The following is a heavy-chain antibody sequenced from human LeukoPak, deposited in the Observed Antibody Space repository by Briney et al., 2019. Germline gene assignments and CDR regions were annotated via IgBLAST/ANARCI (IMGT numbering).Heavy chain of an antibody. Sequence: WGSLRLSCAASGFAFSTYAMSWVRQAPGKGLQWVSAISGGGTSTYYADSVRGRFTISRDNSKNTLYLQMNSLRAEDTAVYYSAKQIYYTSRNQRETSDYWGQGTLVTVSS. CDR3: AKQIYYTSRNQRETSDY. CDR2: ISGGGTST. V-gene: IGHV3-23*01. J-gene: IGHJ4*02. CDR1: GFAFSTYA. D-gene: IGHD3-10*01.